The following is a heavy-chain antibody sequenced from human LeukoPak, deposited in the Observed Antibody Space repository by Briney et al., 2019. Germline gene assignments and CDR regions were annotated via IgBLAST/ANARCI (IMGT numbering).Heavy chain of an antibody. D-gene: IGHD2-2*02. CDR2: IRYDGSNK. CDR3: ARGIYCSSTSCYRGDFDY. CDR1: GFTFSSYG. J-gene: IGHJ4*02. V-gene: IGHV3-30*02. Sequence: GGSLRLSCAASGFTFSSYGMHWVRQAPGKGLEWVAFIRYDGSNKYYADSVKGRFTISRDNPKNTLYLQMNSLRAEDTAVYYCARGIYCSSTSCYRGDFDYWGQGTLVTVSS.